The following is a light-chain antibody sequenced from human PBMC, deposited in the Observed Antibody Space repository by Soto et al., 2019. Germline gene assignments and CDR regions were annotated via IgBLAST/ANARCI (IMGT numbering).Light chain of an antibody. CDR2: AAS. CDR1: QGISSR. V-gene: IGKV1-12*01. J-gene: IGKJ4*01. Sequence: DIQMTQSPSSVSASVGDRVTITCRASQGISSRLVWYQQKQGKAPNLLIYAASSLQSGVPSRFSGSGSETDFTLTISSLQPEDFATYYCQQSDSSPLTFGGGTKVEIK. CDR3: QQSDSSPLT.